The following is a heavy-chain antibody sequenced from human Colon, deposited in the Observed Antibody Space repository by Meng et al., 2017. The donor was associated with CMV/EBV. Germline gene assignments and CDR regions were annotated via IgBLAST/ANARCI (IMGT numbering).Heavy chain of an antibody. CDR3: ARGLQNGFFDY. V-gene: IGHV1-18*01. CDR2: INGYNGDT. CDR1: GYTFISYG. J-gene: IGHJ4*02. D-gene: IGHD3-16*01. Sequence: ASVKVSCKASGYTFISYGISWVRQAPGQGLEWRGWINGYNGDTIYAQNLQGRVTMTTNALTSTAYMEVRSLRSDDTAVYYCARGLQNGFFDYWGQGTLVTVSS.